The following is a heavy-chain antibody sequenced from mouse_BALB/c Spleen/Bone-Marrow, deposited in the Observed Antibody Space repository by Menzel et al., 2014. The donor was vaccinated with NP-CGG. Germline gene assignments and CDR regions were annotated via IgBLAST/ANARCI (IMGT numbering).Heavy chain of an antibody. Sequence: VQLQQSGPELVKPGASVKIPCKASGYSFTGYFMNWVMQSHGKSLEWIGRINPYNGDTFYNQKFKGKATLTVDKSSSTAHMELRSLASEDSAVYYCARSGYYGSSYFDYWGQGTTLTVSS. V-gene: IGHV1-20*02. CDR3: ARSGYYGSSYFDY. CDR2: INPYNGDT. CDR1: GYSFTGYF. D-gene: IGHD1-1*01. J-gene: IGHJ2*01.